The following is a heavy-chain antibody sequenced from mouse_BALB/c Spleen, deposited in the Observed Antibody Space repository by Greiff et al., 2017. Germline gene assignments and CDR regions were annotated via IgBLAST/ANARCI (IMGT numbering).Heavy chain of an antibody. CDR2: IWSGGST. Sequence: QVHVKQSGPGLVQPSQCLSITCTVSGFSLTSYGVHWVRQSPGKGLEWLGVIWSGGSTDYNAAFISRLSISKDNSKSQVFFKMHSLQANDAAIYYCARATTVVATGFAYWGQGTLVTVSA. V-gene: IGHV2-2*02. J-gene: IGHJ3*01. D-gene: IGHD1-1*01. CDR1: GFSLTSYG. CDR3: ARATTVVATGFAY.